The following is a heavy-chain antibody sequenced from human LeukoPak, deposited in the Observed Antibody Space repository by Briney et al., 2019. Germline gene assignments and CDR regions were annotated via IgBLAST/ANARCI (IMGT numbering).Heavy chain of an antibody. CDR1: GFTFSSYS. CDR2: ISSSSSTI. D-gene: IGHD1-26*01. Sequence: GGSLRLSCAASGFTFSSYSMNWVRQAPGKGLGWVSYISSSSSTIYYADSVKGRFTISRDNAKNSLYLQMNSLRAEDTAVYYCASDSGSYKGHWFDPWGQGTLVTVSS. V-gene: IGHV3-48*01. CDR3: ASDSGSYKGHWFDP. J-gene: IGHJ5*02.